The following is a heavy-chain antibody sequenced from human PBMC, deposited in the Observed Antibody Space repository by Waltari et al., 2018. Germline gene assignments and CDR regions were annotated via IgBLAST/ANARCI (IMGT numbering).Heavy chain of an antibody. CDR2: ISSSSSYI. D-gene: IGHD6-13*01. J-gene: IGHJ4*02. CDR1: GLTFSSYR. CDR3: ARDSSGWYSGFDY. Sequence: EVQLVESGGGMVKPGGSMRLACAASGLTFSSYRMNWVRQVQGKGREWSSSISSSSSYIYYADSVKVRFTIYRDNAKNSLYLQMNSLRAEDTAVYYCARDSSGWYSGFDYWGQGTLVTVSS. V-gene: IGHV3-21*01.